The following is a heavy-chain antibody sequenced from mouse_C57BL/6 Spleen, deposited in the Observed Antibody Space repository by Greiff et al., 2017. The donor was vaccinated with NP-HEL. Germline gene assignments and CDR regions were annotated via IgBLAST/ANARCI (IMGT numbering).Heavy chain of an antibody. J-gene: IGHJ4*01. Sequence: VMLVESGPGLVAPSQSLSITCTVSGFSLTSYAISWVRQPPGKGLAWLGVIWTGGGTNYNSALKSRLSISKDNSKSQVFLKMNSLQTDDTARYYCARNPSYYDYDVEAMDYWGQGTSVTVSS. CDR3: ARNPSYYDYDVEAMDY. CDR1: GFSLTSYA. CDR2: IWTGGGT. V-gene: IGHV2-9-1*01. D-gene: IGHD2-4*01.